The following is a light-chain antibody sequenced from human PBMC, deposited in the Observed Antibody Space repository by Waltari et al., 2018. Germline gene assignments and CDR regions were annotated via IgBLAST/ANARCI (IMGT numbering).Light chain of an antibody. V-gene: IGLV1-40*01. J-gene: IGLJ3*02. CDR1: SSNFGAGYD. CDR2: GNI. CDR3: QSFDSSLSASV. Sequence: QSVLTQPPSMSGAPGQKVTIPCTGGSSNFGAGYDVHWYQQFPGTAPKLPIFGNINRPSGVPGRFSGSRSGTSASLAIAGLQSEDEAVYYCQSFDSSLSASVFGGGTKLTVL.